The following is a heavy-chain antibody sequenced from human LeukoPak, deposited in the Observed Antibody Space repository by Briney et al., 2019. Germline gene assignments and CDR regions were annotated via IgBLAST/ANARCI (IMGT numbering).Heavy chain of an antibody. CDR1: GDSISSSSYY. J-gene: IGHJ4*02. D-gene: IGHD3-3*01. CDR2: IYYSGST. V-gene: IGHV4-39*07. CDR3: ARQGQYYDFWSGHS. Sequence: SETLSLTCTVSGDSISSSSYYWGWIRQPPGKGLEWIGSIYYSGSTYYNPSLKSRVTISVDTSENQFSLKLSSVTAADTAVYYCARQGQYYDFWSGHSWGQGTLVTVSS.